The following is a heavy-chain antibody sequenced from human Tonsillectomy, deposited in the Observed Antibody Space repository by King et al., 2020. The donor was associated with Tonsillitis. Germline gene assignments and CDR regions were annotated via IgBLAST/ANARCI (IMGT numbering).Heavy chain of an antibody. CDR2: ISAYNGYT. J-gene: IGHJ4*02. D-gene: IGHD6-13*01. V-gene: IGHV1-18*01. CDR1: GYTFTSYG. CDR3: ARDFGAAAGTSPRY. Sequence: QLVQSGAEVKRPGASLKVSCKASGYTFTSYGISWVRQAPGQGLEWMGWISAYNGYTNYAQNLQGRVTMTTDTSTSTAYMELRSLRSDDTAMYYCARDFGAAAGTSPRYWGQGTLVTVSS.